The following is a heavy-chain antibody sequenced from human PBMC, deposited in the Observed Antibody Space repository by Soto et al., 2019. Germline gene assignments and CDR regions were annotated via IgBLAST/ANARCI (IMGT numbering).Heavy chain of an antibody. CDR1: GFSLSTSGVG. D-gene: IGHD2-15*01. CDR3: AHRLCDSSCYWDVGFLDY. V-gene: IGHV2-5*02. CDR2: IYWDDDK. Sequence: QITLKESGPTLVKPTQTLTLTCTFSGFSLSTSGVGVGWIRQSPGKALECRALIYWDDDKRYSPSLKSRLSVTKDTSKNQVVLTMTNMDPVDTGTYYCAHRLCDSSCYWDVGFLDYWGQGTLVTVSS. J-gene: IGHJ4*02.